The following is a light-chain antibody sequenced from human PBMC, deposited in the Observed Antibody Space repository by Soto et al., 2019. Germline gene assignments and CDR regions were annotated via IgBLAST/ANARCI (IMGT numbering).Light chain of an antibody. V-gene: IGKV3-20*01. CDR2: GAS. CDR1: QSVSSSY. J-gene: IGKJ3*01. CDR3: QQYGSSPRFT. Sequence: EIVLTQSPGTLSLSPGERATLSCRGSQSVSSSYLAWYQQKPGQAPRLLIYGASSRATGIPDRFSGSGSGTAFTLTISRLEPEDFAVYYCQQYGSSPRFTFGPGTKVDIK.